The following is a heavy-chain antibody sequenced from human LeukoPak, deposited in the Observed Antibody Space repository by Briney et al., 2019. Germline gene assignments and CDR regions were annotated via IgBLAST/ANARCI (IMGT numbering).Heavy chain of an antibody. D-gene: IGHD2-2*01. CDR2: IFSDGTT. Sequence: PSETLSLTCTVSGVSVSTYYWSWIRQSPGRGLEWIGYIFSDGTTNYNPSLKSRVTISIDTSKNQFSLKLSSVTAADAAVYYCARRCCSSINYYYMDIWGKGTTVTISS. J-gene: IGHJ6*03. V-gene: IGHV4-59*02. CDR3: ARRCCSSINYYYMDI. CDR1: GVSVSTYY.